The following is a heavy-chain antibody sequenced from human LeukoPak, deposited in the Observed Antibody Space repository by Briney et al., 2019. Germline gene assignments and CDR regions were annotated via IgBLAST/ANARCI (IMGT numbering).Heavy chain of an antibody. CDR1: GFTFRSYD. D-gene: IGHD2-15*01. Sequence: GGSLRLSCAASGFTFRSYDLSWVRQAPGQGLEWVSIISASGSTTYYADAVKGRSTISRDNSKNTLYLQMNRLRAEDTAVYYCASRDPCSGGSCFGLGYWGQGTLVTVSS. V-gene: IGHV3-23*01. J-gene: IGHJ4*02. CDR2: ISASGSTT. CDR3: ASRDPCSGGSCFGLGY.